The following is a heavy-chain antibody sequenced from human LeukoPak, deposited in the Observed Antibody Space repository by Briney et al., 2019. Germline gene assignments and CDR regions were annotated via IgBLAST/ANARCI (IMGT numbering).Heavy chain of an antibody. CDR3: ARFGYSSGWVYYYYMDV. Sequence: SETLSLTCTVSGGSLSSSSYYWGWIRQPPGKGLEWIGSIYYSGSTYYNPSLKSRVTISEDTSKNQFSLKLSSVTAADTAVYYCARFGYSSGWVYYYYMDVWGKGTTVTVSS. V-gene: IGHV4-39*01. CDR2: IYYSGST. D-gene: IGHD6-19*01. J-gene: IGHJ6*03. CDR1: GGSLSSSSYY.